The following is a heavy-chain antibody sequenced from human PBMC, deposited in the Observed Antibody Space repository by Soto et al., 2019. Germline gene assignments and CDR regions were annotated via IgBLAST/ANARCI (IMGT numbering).Heavy chain of an antibody. CDR1: GYTFTAYY. CDR3: SRDPIPSNWIFDL. J-gene: IGHJ2*01. Sequence: QVQLVQSGAEVKKPGASVKVSCKASGYTFTAYYMHWVRQAPGKGLEWMGSINPNTGGAKFAQKFQGRVTMTRDTSISTVYMELTGLTADDTAGYDWSRDPIPSNWIFDLWGRGTLVTVSS. V-gene: IGHV1-2*02. CDR2: INPNTGGA.